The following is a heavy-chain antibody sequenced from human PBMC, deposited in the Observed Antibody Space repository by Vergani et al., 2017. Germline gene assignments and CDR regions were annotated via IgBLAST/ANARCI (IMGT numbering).Heavy chain of an antibody. V-gene: IGHV3-49*04. J-gene: IGHJ4*02. CDR2: IRNKAYGGTT. CDR3: SRGRGYSFGYSDY. D-gene: IGHD5-18*01. CDR1: GFSFGDYA. Sequence: EVQVLESGGGLVQTGGSLRLSCAASGFSFGDYAMTWVRQAPGKGLEWVAFIRNKAYGGTTEYAASVKGRFTISRDDSKRLAYLQLSGLKTEDTAVYFCSRGRGYSFGYSDYWGQGTLVTVSS.